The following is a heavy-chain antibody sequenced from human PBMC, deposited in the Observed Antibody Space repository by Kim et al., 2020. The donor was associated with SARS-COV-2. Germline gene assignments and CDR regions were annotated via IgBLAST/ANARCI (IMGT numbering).Heavy chain of an antibody. CDR2: ISTTGKTT. V-gene: IGHV3-48*04. CDR1: GFTSSSYS. Sequence: GGSLRLSCAASGFTSSSYSMNWVRQAPGKGLEWISYISTTGKTTYYADSVKGRFTFSRDNDKNSLYLQMNSPKGEDTAVYYCARGLGYWYFDLWGRGTLVTVSS. CDR3: ARGLGYWYFDL. J-gene: IGHJ2*01. D-gene: IGHD7-27*01.